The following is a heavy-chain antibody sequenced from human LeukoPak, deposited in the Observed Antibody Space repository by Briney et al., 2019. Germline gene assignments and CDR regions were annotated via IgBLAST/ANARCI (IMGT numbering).Heavy chain of an antibody. CDR3: ARDRRFYSSSTSCYRTPTDNWFDP. J-gene: IGHJ5*02. V-gene: IGHV1-69*05. CDR1: GGTFSSYA. Sequence: ASVKVSCKASGGTFSSYAISWVRQAPGQGLEWMGRIIPIFGTANYAQKFQGRVTITTDESTSTAYMELSSLRSEYTAVYYCARDRRFYSSSTSCYRTPTDNWFDPWGQGTLVTVSS. CDR2: IIPIFGTA. D-gene: IGHD2-2*01.